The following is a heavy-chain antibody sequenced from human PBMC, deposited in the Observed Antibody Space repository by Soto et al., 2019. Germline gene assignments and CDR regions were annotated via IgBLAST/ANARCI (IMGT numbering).Heavy chain of an antibody. CDR1: GFSFTSFW. CDR2: INPDGSKK. CDR3: SRSLDS. J-gene: IGHJ4*02. V-gene: IGHV3-7*01. Sequence: LRLSCAASGFSFTSFWMDWVRQAPGKGLEWVANINPDGSKKQYVDSVKGRFTISRDNARNSLYLQMSSLTAEDSALYYCSRSLDSWGQGTRVTVSS.